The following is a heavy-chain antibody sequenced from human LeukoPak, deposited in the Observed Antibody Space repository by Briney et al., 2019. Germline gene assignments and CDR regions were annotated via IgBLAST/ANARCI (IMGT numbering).Heavy chain of an antibody. CDR3: AKDGGLWVSAHWGDS. J-gene: IGHJ4*02. V-gene: IGHV3-23*01. CDR2: ITTGDGNT. D-gene: IGHD7-27*01. Sequence: GGSLGLSCTASGFTLSSYTMTWVRQAPGKGLKWVSTITTGDGNTYYADSVKGRFTVSRDDSKNTLYLQMNSLRAEDTAVYYCAKDGGLWVSAHWGDSWGRGTLVTVSS. CDR1: GFTLSSYT.